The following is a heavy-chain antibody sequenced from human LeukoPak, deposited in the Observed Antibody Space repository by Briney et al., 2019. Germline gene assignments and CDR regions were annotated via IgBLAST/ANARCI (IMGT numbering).Heavy chain of an antibody. CDR3: ARDWEMAGSFDY. J-gene: IGHJ4*02. D-gene: IGHD6-19*01. CDR2: INPSGGST. V-gene: IGHV1-46*01. Sequence: ASVKVSCKASGYTFTSYYMHWVRQAPRQGLEWMGIINPSGGSTSYAQKFQGRVTMTRDTSTSTVYMELSSLRSEDTAVYYCARDWEMAGSFDYWGQGTLVTVSS. CDR1: GYTFTSYY.